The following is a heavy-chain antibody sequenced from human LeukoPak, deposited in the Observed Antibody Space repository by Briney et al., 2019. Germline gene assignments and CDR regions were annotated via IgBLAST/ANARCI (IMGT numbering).Heavy chain of an antibody. D-gene: IGHD2-21*02. CDR3: ARAPTATAGRFDY. Sequence: PGGSLRLSCAASGFTVSSNYMSWVRQAPGKGLEWVSCIYSGGSTYYADSVKGRFTISRDNSKNTLYLQMNSLRGEDTAVYYYARAPTATAGRFDYWGQGTLVTVSS. V-gene: IGHV3-66*02. CDR1: GFTVSSNY. J-gene: IGHJ4*02. CDR2: IYSGGST.